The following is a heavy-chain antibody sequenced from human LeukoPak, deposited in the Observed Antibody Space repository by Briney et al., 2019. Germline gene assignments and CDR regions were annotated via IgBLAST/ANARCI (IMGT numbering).Heavy chain of an antibody. J-gene: IGHJ4*02. D-gene: IGHD1-1*01. CDR3: ARVRVPYNPRGDFDY. Sequence: GGSLRLSCAASGFTFSSYWMHWVRQAPGKGLVWVSRINSDGSSTSYADSVKGRFTISRDNAKNSLYLQMNSLRAEDTAVYYCARVRVPYNPRGDFDYWGQGTLVTVSS. CDR2: INSDGSST. CDR1: GFTFSSYW. V-gene: IGHV3-74*01.